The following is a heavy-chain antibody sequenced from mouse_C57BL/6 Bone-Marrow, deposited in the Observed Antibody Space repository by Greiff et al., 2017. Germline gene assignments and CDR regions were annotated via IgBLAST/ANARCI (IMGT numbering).Heavy chain of an antibody. D-gene: IGHD1-1*01. V-gene: IGHV1-15*01. J-gene: IGHJ2*01. CDR3: TRGAYYGSSWFDY. Sequence: VQLQQSGAELVRPGASVTLSCKASGYTFTDYEMHWVKQTPVHGLEWIGAIDPETGGTAYNQKFKGKAILTADKSSSTAYIELRSLTSEDSAVYYCTRGAYYGSSWFDYWGQGTTLTVSS. CDR2: IDPETGGT. CDR1: GYTFTDYE.